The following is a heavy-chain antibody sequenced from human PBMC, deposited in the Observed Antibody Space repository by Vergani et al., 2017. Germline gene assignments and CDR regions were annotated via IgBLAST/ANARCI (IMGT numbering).Heavy chain of an antibody. CDR3: AKEPYSGYDYGGAFDI. V-gene: IGHV3-66*02. CDR1: GFTVSSNY. Sequence: EVQLVESGGGLVQPGGSLRLSCAASGFTVSSNYMSWVRQAPGKGLEWVSVIYSGGSTYYADSVKGRFTISRDNSKNTLYLQMNSLRAEDTAVYYCAKEPYSGYDYGGAFDIWGQGTMVTVSS. J-gene: IGHJ3*02. D-gene: IGHD5-12*01. CDR2: IYSGGST.